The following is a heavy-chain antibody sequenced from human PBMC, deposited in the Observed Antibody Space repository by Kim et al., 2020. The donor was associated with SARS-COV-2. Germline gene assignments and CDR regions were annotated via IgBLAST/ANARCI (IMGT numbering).Heavy chain of an antibody. CDR1: GGSFSGYY. Sequence: SETLSLTCAVYGGSFSGYYWSWIRQPPGKGLEWIGEINQSGSTNYNPSLKSRVTISVDTSKNQFSLKLSSVTAADTAVYYCAREGTRNSGYEKAFDFWGLRTLVTVSS. CDR2: INQSGST. J-gene: IGHJ4*02. V-gene: IGHV4-34*01. D-gene: IGHD5-12*01. CDR3: AREGTRNSGYEKAFDF.